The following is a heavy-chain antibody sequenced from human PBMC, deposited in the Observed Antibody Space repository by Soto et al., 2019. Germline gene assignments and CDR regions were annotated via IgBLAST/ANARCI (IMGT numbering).Heavy chain of an antibody. Sequence: ASETLSLTCTVSGGSISSGGHYWSWIRQPPGKGLEWIGYAYYSGSTNYNPSLKSRVTISVDTSKNQFSLKLSSVTAADTAVYYCARWTMVTYFDSWGQGTLVTVSS. CDR2: AYYSGST. CDR3: ARWTMVTYFDS. J-gene: IGHJ4*02. V-gene: IGHV4-61*08. CDR1: GGSISSGGHY. D-gene: IGHD4-17*01.